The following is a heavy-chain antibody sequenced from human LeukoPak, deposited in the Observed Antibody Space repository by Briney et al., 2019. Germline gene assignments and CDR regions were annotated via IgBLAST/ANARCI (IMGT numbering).Heavy chain of an antibody. V-gene: IGHV4-31*03. Sequence: SQTLSLSCTVSGGANRNAKNYRSWVRQHPGKGLEWIGYIYYSGSTYYNPSLKSRVTLFVDSSKSHFSLKLTSVSTADTAVYCCARLYGSGKNYFGLWRQGTLVTVSS. CDR2: IYYSGST. D-gene: IGHD3-10*01. CDR1: GGANRNAKNY. J-gene: IGHJ4*02. CDR3: ARLYGSGKNYFGL.